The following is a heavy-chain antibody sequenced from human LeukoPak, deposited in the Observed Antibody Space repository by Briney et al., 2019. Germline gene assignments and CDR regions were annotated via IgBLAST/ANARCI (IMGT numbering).Heavy chain of an antibody. Sequence: ASVKVSCKASGYTFTNYFMHWVRQAPGQGLEWMGWINTNTGNPTYAQGFTGRFVFSLDTSVSTAYLQISSLKAEDTAVYYCARGLQWLGLGYYFDYWGQGTLVTVSS. CDR3: ARGLQWLGLGYYFDY. D-gene: IGHD6-19*01. V-gene: IGHV7-4-1*02. CDR1: GYTFTNYF. CDR2: INTNTGNP. J-gene: IGHJ4*02.